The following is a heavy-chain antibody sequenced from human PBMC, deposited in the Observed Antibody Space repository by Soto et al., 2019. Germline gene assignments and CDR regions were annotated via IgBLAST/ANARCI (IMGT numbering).Heavy chain of an antibody. Sequence: QVQLVQSGAEVKKPGSSVKVSCKASGGTFSSYAISWVRQAPGQGLEWMGGIIPIFGTANYAQKFQGRVTITADESTSTAYRELSSLRSEDTAVYYCARSGSYSPPSPPDAFDIWGQGTMVTVSS. CDR3: ARSGSYSPPSPPDAFDI. V-gene: IGHV1-69*12. CDR2: IIPIFGTA. CDR1: GGTFSSYA. D-gene: IGHD1-26*01. J-gene: IGHJ3*02.